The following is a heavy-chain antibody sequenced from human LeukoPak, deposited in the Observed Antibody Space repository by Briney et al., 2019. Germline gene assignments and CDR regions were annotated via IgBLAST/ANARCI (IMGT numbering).Heavy chain of an antibody. CDR2: IIPIFGTA. Sequence: ASVKVSCKASGGTFSSYAISWVRQAPGQGLEWVGGIIPIFGTANYAQKFQGRVTITADESTSTAYMELSSLRSEDTAVYYCARGLGIPYYFDYWGQGTLVTVSS. J-gene: IGHJ4*02. V-gene: IGHV1-69*13. CDR1: GGTFSSYA. D-gene: IGHD7-27*01. CDR3: ARGLGIPYYFDY.